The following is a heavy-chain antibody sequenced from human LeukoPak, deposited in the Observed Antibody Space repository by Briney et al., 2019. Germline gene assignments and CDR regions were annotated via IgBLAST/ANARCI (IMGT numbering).Heavy chain of an antibody. CDR1: GGSISSGDYY. CDR3: ARDPGGYYFDY. J-gene: IGHJ4*02. Sequence: SQTLSLTCTVSGGSISSGDYYWSWLRQPPGKGLEGIGHIYFSGSTYYNPSLKSRFTISVDTSKNQFSLKLSSVTAADTAVYYCARDPGGYYFDYWGQGTLVTVSS. D-gene: IGHD3-10*01. CDR2: IYFSGST. V-gene: IGHV4-30-4*01.